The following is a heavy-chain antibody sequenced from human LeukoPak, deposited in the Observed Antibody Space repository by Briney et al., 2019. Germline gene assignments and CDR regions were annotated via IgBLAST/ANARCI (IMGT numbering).Heavy chain of an antibody. CDR2: ISSSSTYI. J-gene: IGHJ4*02. CDR1: GFSFSNYN. V-gene: IGHV3-21*06. Sequence: NPGGSLRLSCAASGFSFSNYNMNWVRQAPGKGLEWVSVISSSSTYIYYADSLKGRFTISRDNAKNSLYLQMNSLRAEDTAVYYCARVSTAVSLAIDYWGQGTLVTVST. CDR3: ARVSTAVSLAIDY. D-gene: IGHD6-13*01.